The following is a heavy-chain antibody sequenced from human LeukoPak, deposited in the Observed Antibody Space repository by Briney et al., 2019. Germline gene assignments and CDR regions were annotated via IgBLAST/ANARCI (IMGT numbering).Heavy chain of an antibody. V-gene: IGHV3-53*01. J-gene: IGHJ3*02. Sequence: GGSLRLSCAASGFTVSSNYMSWVRQAPGKGLEWVSVIYSGGSTYYADSVEGRFTISRDNSKNTLYLQMNSLRAEDTAVYYCARGGSYLVSDAFDIWGQGTMVTVSS. CDR3: ARGGSYLVSDAFDI. CDR2: IYSGGST. D-gene: IGHD1-26*01. CDR1: GFTVSSNY.